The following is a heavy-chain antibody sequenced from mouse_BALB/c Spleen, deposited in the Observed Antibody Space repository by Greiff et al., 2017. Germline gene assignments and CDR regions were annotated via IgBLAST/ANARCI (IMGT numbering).Heavy chain of an antibody. CDR3: ARCPYYGSSYEGWFAY. Sequence: VQLQQSGPELVKPGASVKVSCKASGYAFTSYNMYWVKQSHGKSLEWIGYIDPYNGGTSYIQKFKGKATLTVDKSSSTAYMHLNSLTSEDSAVYYCARCPYYGSSYEGWFAYWGQGTLVTVSA. CDR2: IDPYNGGT. D-gene: IGHD1-1*01. CDR1: GYAFTSYN. V-gene: IGHV1S135*01. J-gene: IGHJ3*01.